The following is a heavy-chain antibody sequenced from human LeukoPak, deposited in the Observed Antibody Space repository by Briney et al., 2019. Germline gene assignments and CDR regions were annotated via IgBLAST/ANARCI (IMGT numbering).Heavy chain of an antibody. J-gene: IGHJ4*02. Sequence: PGGSLRLPCAASGFTFSSYWMSWVRQAPGKGLEWVANIKQDGSEKHYVDSVKGRFTISRDNAKNSLYLQMNSLRAEDTAVYYCARDRDGDVQGDYWGQGTLVTVSS. CDR3: ARDRDGDVQGDY. V-gene: IGHV3-7*01. CDR1: GFTFSSYW. CDR2: IKQDGSEK. D-gene: IGHD4-17*01.